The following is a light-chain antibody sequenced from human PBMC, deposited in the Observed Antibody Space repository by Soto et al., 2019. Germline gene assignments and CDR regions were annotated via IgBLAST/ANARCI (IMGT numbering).Light chain of an antibody. CDR1: SSDVASYNL. J-gene: IGLJ1*01. CDR3: SSYAGSSTFYV. Sequence: SVLTQPASVSGSPGQSITISCTGTSSDVASYNLVSWYQQLPGKAPKLMIYEGSKRPSGVSNRFSGSKSGNTASLTISGLQAEDEADYYCSSYAGSSTFYVFGTGTRSPS. V-gene: IGLV2-23*01. CDR2: EGS.